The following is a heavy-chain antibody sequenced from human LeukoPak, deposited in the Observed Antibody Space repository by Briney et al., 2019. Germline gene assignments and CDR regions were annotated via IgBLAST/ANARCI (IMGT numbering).Heavy chain of an antibody. CDR1: GFTFSNAW. J-gene: IGHJ4*02. D-gene: IGHD3-9*01. CDR3: TTNYDILTAPDY. Sequence: SGGSLRLSCAASGFTFSNAWMSWVRQAPGKGLEWVGRIKSKTDGGTTDYAAPVKGRFTISRDDSKNTLYLQMNSLKTEDTAVYYCTTNYDILTAPDYWGQGTLVTVSS. CDR2: IKSKTDGGTT. V-gene: IGHV3-15*01.